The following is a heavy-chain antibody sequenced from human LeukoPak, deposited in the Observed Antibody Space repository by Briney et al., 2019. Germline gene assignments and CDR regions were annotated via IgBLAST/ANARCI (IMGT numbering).Heavy chain of an antibody. Sequence: SETRSLTCAVYGGSFSGYYWSWIRQPPGNGLEWIGEINHSGSTNYNPSLKSRVTISVDTSKNQFSLKLSSVTAADTAVYYCARGAAAAIDYWGQGTLVTVSS. D-gene: IGHD6-13*01. J-gene: IGHJ4*02. V-gene: IGHV4-34*01. CDR1: GGSFSGYY. CDR3: ARGAAAAIDY. CDR2: INHSGST.